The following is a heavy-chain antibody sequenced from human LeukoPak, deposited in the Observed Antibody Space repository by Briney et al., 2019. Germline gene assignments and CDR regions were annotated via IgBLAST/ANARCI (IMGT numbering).Heavy chain of an antibody. D-gene: IGHD3-22*01. CDR1: GYSLTYYW. CDR2: VYPGDSDT. J-gene: IGHJ4*02. V-gene: IGHV5-51*01. Sequence: GEGLMISCRGSGYSLTYYWIGRVRQMPGKGLEWMGIVYPGDSDTRYSPSFQGHVTISADKSINTAYLQWSSLKASDTAIDYGARVPPNEYYYDSSGFFDYWVQGTLVCVSS. CDR3: ARVPPNEYYYDSSGFFDY.